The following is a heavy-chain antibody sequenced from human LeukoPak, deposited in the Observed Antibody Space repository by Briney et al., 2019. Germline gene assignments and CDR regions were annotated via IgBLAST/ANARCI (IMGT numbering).Heavy chain of an antibody. CDR1: GFTFSTYA. D-gene: IGHD6-13*01. CDR2: VSDSGGST. V-gene: IGHV3-23*01. CDR3: AKGGSSAKLTDY. Sequence: GGSLRLSCAASGFTFSTYAMSWVRQAPGKGLEWVSTVSDSGGSTYYADSAKGRFTISRDNSKNTLYLQLNSLRAEDTAVYYCAKGGSSAKLTDYWGQGTLVTVSS. J-gene: IGHJ4*02.